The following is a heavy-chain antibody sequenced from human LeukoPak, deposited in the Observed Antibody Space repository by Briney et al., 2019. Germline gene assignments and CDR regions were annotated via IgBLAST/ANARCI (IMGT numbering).Heavy chain of an antibody. J-gene: IGHJ4*02. D-gene: IGHD3-22*01. CDR1: GFTFSSYS. CDR3: ARSRYDSSGYYGIIGN. V-gene: IGHV3-21*01. CDR2: ISSSSIYK. Sequence: GGSLRLSCAASGFTFSSYSMNWVRQAPGKGLEWVSSISSSSIYKYYADSVKGRFTISRDNAKKSLYLQTNSLRAEDTAVYYCARSRYDSSGYYGIIGNWGQGTLVTVSS.